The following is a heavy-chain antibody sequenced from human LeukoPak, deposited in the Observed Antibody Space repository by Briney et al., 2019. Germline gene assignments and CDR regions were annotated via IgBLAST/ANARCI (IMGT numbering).Heavy chain of an antibody. V-gene: IGHV3-23*01. Sequence: PGGSLRLSCAASGFTFSSYAMSWVRQAPGKGREWVSAISGSGGSTYYADSVKGRFTISRDNSKNTLYLQMNSLRAEDTAVYYCAKVPRKPLRLHPDPYYFDSRGQGTLVTVSS. CDR3: AKVPRKPLRLHPDPYYFDS. CDR1: GFTFSSYA. J-gene: IGHJ4*02. D-gene: IGHD4-11*01. CDR2: ISGSGGST.